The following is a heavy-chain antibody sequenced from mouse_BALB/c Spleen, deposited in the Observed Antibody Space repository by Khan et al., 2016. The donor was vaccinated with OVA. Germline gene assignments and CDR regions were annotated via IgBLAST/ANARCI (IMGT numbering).Heavy chain of an antibody. V-gene: IGHV1-69*02. J-gene: IGHJ2*01. D-gene: IGHD1-1*02. CDR2: IYPSDSYT. Sequence: QVQLQQPGAELVRPGASVKLSCKASGYTFTSYWINWVKQRPGQGLEWIGNIYPSDSYTNYNQKFKDKATLTVDKSSSTAYMQLSSPTSEASAVYYCTRSGGNYVDYWGQGTTLTVSS. CDR1: GYTFTSYW. CDR3: TRSGGNYVDY.